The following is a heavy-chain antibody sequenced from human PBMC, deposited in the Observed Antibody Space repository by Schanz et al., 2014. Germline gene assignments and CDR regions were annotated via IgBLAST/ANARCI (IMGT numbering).Heavy chain of an antibody. V-gene: IGHV3-15*01. CDR2: IKSKIDGATT. J-gene: IGHJ5*02. CDR1: RFTVTNAW. Sequence: EAHLVESGGGLVKPGGSLTLSCAASRFTVTNAWMSWVRQAPGKGLEWVGRIKSKIDGATTDYVAPVIGRFSISRDDSANTLYLQMSSLKMEDTAVYYCTTGQLWSGWEFDLWGQGALVTVSS. D-gene: IGHD3-10*01. CDR3: TTGQLWSGWEFDL.